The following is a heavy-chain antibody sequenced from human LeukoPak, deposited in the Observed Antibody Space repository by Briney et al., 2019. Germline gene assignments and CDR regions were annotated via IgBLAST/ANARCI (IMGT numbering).Heavy chain of an antibody. CDR3: ARELSYSDSSGYYLEPFDY. CDR1: GGTFSNSA. D-gene: IGHD3-22*01. Sequence: ASVKVSCKASGGTFSNSAISWVRQAPGQGLEWMGGIIPLFGTAKYAQKFQGRVTITADESTNIVHMKLSSLRSEDTAVYYCARELSYSDSSGYYLEPFDYWGQRTLVTVSS. CDR2: IIPLFGTA. J-gene: IGHJ4*02. V-gene: IGHV1-69*13.